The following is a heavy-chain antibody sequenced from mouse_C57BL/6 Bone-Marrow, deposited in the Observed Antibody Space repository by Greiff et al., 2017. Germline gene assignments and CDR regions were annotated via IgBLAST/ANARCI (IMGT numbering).Heavy chain of an antibody. CDR2: IDPANGNT. J-gene: IGHJ3*01. D-gene: IGHD2-2*01. CDR3: ARELLWLRRAWFAY. V-gene: IGHV14-3*01. Sequence: EVQLLESVAELVRPGASVKLSCTASGFNIKNTYMHWVKQRPEQGLEWIGRIDPANGNTNYAPKFQGKATITADTSSNTAYLQLSSLTSEDTAIYYCARELLWLRRAWFAYWGQGTLVTVSA. CDR1: GFNIKNTY.